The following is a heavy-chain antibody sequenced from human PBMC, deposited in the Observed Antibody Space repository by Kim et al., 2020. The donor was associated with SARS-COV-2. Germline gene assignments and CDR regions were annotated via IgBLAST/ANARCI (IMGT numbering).Heavy chain of an antibody. V-gene: IGHV3-74*01. D-gene: IGHD6-6*01. CDR3: AREWRSSSSRSAFDI. J-gene: IGHJ3*02. Sequence: DSVRGRFTISRDNGKNTLYLQMNSLRAEDTAVYYYAREWRSSSSRSAFDIWGQGTMVTVSS.